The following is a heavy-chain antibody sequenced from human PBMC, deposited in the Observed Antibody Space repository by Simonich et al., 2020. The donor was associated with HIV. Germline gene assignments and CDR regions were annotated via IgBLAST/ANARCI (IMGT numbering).Heavy chain of an antibody. CDR3: ARDKVGATPGVDY. CDR2: IKENGSSN. J-gene: IGHJ4*02. V-gene: IGHV3-7*01. CDR1: GFIFSSFW. D-gene: IGHD1-26*01. Sequence: EVQLVESGGGLVQPGGSLRLSCAASGFIFSSFWMRWVSQAPGKGLAWWAKIKENGSSNNYVDSVKDRFTVSRYNDKNSLYLQMNSLRAEDTAVYYCARDKVGATPGVDYWGQGTLVTVSS.